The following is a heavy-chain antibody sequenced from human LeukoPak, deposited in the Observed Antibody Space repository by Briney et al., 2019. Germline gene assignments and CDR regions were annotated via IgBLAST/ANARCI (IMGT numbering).Heavy chain of an antibody. J-gene: IGHJ5*02. CDR3: ARGWVIVVVGWFDP. Sequence: SGTLSLTCAVSGGSISSSNWWSWVRQPPGKGLEWIGEIYHSGSTNYNPSLKSRVTISVDTSKNQFSLKLSSVTAADTAVYYCARGWVIVVVGWFDPWGQGTLVTVSS. CDR1: GGSISSSNW. V-gene: IGHV4-4*02. D-gene: IGHD2-2*01. CDR2: IYHSGST.